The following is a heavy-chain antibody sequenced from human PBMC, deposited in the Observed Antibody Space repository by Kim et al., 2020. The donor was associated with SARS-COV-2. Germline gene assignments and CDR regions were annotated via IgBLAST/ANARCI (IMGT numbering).Heavy chain of an antibody. CDR3: ARRGPREQQLAFDY. J-gene: IGHJ4*02. CDR1: GYTFTSYA. CDR2: INAGNGNT. V-gene: IGHV1-3*01. Sequence: ASVKVSCKASGYTFTSYAMHWVRQAPGQRLEWMGWINAGNGNTKYSQKFQGRVTITRDTSASTAYMELSSLRSEDTAVYYCARRGPREQQLAFDYWGQGTLVTVSS. D-gene: IGHD6-13*01.